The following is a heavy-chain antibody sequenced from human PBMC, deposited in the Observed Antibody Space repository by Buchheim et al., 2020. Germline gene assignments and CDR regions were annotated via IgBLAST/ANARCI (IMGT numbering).Heavy chain of an antibody. CDR3: ARDGYNNFGEYFATDV. CDR1: GGSINRGGYY. CDR2: IYYTGAT. J-gene: IGHJ6*02. Sequence: QMQLQESGPGLVKPLQTLSLTCTVSGGSINRGGYYWSWIRQHSVRGLEWIGYIYYTGATYYSTSLKSRVSISVDMSKNQFSLRVNSVTAADTAVYFCARDGYNNFGEYFATDVWGQGT. V-gene: IGHV4-31*03. D-gene: IGHD4-11*01.